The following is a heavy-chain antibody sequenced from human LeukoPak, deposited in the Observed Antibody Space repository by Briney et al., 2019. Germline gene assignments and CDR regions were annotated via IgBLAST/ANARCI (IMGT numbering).Heavy chain of an antibody. CDR1: GGSFSGYY. Sequence: SETLSLTCAVYGGSFSGYYWSWIRQPPGKGLEWIGEINHSGSTNCNPSLKSRVTISVDTSKNQFSLKLSSVTAADTAVYYCARGSSQQWLVRGAFNYWGQGTLVTVSS. V-gene: IGHV4-34*01. D-gene: IGHD6-19*01. J-gene: IGHJ4*02. CDR2: INHSGST. CDR3: ARGSSQQWLVRGAFNY.